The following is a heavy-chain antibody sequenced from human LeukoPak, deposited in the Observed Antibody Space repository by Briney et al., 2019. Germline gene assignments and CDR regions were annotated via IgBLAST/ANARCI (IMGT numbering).Heavy chain of an antibody. Sequence: EGSLTLSCAASGFSFRDYSLSWIRQAPGKGLEWVSYISSSGSTIYYADSVKGRFTLSRDNAKNSLYLQMNSLRAEDTAVYCRARRRSSPRNFWSGYSSSGPDYWGQGTLVTVSS. CDR1: GFSFRDYS. J-gene: IGHJ4*02. CDR3: ARRRSSPRNFWSGYSSSGPDY. D-gene: IGHD3-3*01. CDR2: ISSSGSTI. V-gene: IGHV3-11*01.